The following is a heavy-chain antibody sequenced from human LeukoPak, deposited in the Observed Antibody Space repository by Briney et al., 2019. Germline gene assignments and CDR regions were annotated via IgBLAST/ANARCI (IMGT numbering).Heavy chain of an antibody. V-gene: IGHV1-69*13. CDR2: IIPIFGTA. Sequence: SVKVSCKASGGTFSSYAISWVRQAPGQGLEWMGGIIPIFGTANYAQKFQGRVTITADESTSTAYMELSSLRSEDTAVYYCARLLYYYGSGSYWYFDYWGQGTLVTVSS. CDR3: ARLLYYYGSGSYWYFDY. J-gene: IGHJ4*02. CDR1: GGTFSSYA. D-gene: IGHD3-10*01.